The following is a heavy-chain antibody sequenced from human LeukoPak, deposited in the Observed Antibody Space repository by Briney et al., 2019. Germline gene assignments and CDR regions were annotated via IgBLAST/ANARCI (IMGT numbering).Heavy chain of an antibody. D-gene: IGHD6-25*01. Sequence: SETLSLTCTVSGGSISSGGYYWSWIRQPPGKGLEWIGYIYHSGSTYYNPSLKSRVTIPVDRSKNQFSLKLSSVTAADTAVYYCARAKRHAFDIWGQGTMVTVSS. J-gene: IGHJ3*02. CDR2: IYHSGST. CDR1: GGSISSGGYY. CDR3: ARAKRHAFDI. V-gene: IGHV4-30-2*01.